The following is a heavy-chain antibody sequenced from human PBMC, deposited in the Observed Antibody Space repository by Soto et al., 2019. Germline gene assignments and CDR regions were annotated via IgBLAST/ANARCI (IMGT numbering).Heavy chain of an antibody. V-gene: IGHV4-59*01. J-gene: IGHJ6*02. Sequence: ATLPLTCTLPGSSISSYPWSWIRQPPRKALAWIGYIYYSGSTNYNPSLKSRVTTSVDTSNNQLSLKLSSVTAAETAGYYCARGKLWFGELLPYYYYGMDVWGQGTAVT. CDR3: ARGKLWFGELLPYYYYGMDV. CDR2: IYYSGST. CDR1: GSSISSYP. D-gene: IGHD3-10*01.